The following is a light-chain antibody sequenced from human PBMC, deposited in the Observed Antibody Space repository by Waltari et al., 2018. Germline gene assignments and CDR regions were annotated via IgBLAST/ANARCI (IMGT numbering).Light chain of an antibody. J-gene: IGKJ4*01. CDR3: MQATHLPLT. Sequence: DVVMTQTPISLSVTPGQPASISCKSSQSLLSGYGKAYLYWYLQRPGQSPQLLIYEVSSRFSGVPDRFSGSGSETDFTLKISRVEAEDVGIYYCMQATHLPLTFGGGTMVDIK. CDR2: EVS. CDR1: QSLLSGYGKAY. V-gene: IGKV2-29*03.